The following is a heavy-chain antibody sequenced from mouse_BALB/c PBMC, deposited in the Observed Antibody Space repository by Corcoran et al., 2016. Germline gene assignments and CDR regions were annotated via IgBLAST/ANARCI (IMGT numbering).Heavy chain of an antibody. CDR2: INPYNGAT. D-gene: IGHD2-4*01. CDR1: GYSFTGYY. J-gene: IGHJ1*01. Sequence: EVQLQQSGPVLVKPGASVKISCKASGYSFTGYYMHWVKQSHVKSLEWIGRINPYNGATSYNQNFKDKASLTVDKSSSTAYMELHSLTSEDSAVYYCARDYDYWYFDVWGAGTTVTVSS. V-gene: IGHV1-19*01. CDR3: ARDYDYWYFDV.